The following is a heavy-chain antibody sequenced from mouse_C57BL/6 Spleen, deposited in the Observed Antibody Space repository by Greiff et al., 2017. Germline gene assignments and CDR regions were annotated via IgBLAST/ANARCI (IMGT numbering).Heavy chain of an antibody. CDR3: ARRDYGYDGGFDY. CDR2: IYPSYSET. Sequence: VQLQQSGAELVRPGSSVKLSCKASGYTFTSYWMDWVKQRPGQGLEWIGNIYPSYSETHYNQQFKDKATLTVDKSSSTAYMQLSSLTSEDSAVYYCARRDYGYDGGFDYWGQGTTLTVSS. CDR1: GYTFTSYW. V-gene: IGHV1-61*01. J-gene: IGHJ2*01. D-gene: IGHD2-2*01.